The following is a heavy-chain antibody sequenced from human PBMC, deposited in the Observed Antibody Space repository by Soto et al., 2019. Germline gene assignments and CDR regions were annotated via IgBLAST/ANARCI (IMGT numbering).Heavy chain of an antibody. CDR3: ARDYDILTGYYSYYYGMDV. Sequence: QVQLVQSGAEVKKPGASVKVSCKASGYTFTSYDINWVRQATGQGLEWMGWMNPNSGNTGYAQKFQGRVTMTRNISISTAYMELSSLRSEDTAVYYCARDYDILTGYYSYYYGMDVWGQGTTVTVSS. CDR1: GYTFTSYD. J-gene: IGHJ6*02. D-gene: IGHD3-9*01. CDR2: MNPNSGNT. V-gene: IGHV1-8*01.